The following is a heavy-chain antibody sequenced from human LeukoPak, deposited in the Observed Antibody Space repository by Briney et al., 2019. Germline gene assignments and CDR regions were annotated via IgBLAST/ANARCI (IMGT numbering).Heavy chain of an antibody. Sequence: SETLSLTCTVSGGSISNYYWSWIRQPAGKGLEWIGRIYTSGSTYYNPSLKSRVTISVDTSKNQFSLKLSSVTAADTAVYYCARPYCSGGSCYFDYWGQGTLVTVSS. CDR3: ARPYCSGGSCYFDY. D-gene: IGHD2-15*01. V-gene: IGHV4-4*07. CDR1: GGSISNYY. J-gene: IGHJ4*02. CDR2: IYTSGST.